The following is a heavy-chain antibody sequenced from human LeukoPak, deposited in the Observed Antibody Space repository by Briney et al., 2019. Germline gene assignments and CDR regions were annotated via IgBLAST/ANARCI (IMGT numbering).Heavy chain of an antibody. CDR3: ARVTYDSSGYYYARISDAFDI. CDR1: GFTVSGNY. CDR2: IYSTGST. V-gene: IGHV3-53*01. D-gene: IGHD3-22*01. Sequence: GGSLRLSCAVSGFTVSGNYMIWVRQAPGKGLEWVSVIYSTGSTYYADSVRGRFTISRDSSKNSLYLQMNSLRAEDTAVYYCARVTYDSSGYYYARISDAFDIWGQGTMVTVSS. J-gene: IGHJ3*02.